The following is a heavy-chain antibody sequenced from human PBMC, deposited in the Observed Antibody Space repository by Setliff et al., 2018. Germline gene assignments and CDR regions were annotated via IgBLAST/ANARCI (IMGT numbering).Heavy chain of an antibody. V-gene: IGHV4-38-2*01. CDR1: GYSITSGHY. CDR2: MYPGRST. D-gene: IGHD6-6*01. Sequence: SETLSLTCDVSGYSITSGHYWGWIRQPPGKGLEWIGSMYPGRSTYYNPSLKSRVTMSVDTSKKQFSLKLSSVTAADTAVYYCARGRNIAARLLDSWGQGTLVTVSS. J-gene: IGHJ4*02. CDR3: ARGRNIAARLLDS.